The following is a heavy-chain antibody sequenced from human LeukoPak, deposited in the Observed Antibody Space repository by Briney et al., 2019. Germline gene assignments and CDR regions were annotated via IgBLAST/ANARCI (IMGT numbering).Heavy chain of an antibody. J-gene: IGHJ6*04. V-gene: IGHV1-69*13. CDR2: IIHIFCTE. Sequence: SVTVSCKASGGTFSSYAISWVRQAPGRGLEWVGGIIHIFCTENYAQKFQGRVTITADESTSTVYMELSNLRSEHTAVSDCATPTSGSYRPPLEAYYYYYGMDVWGKGTTVTVSS. D-gene: IGHD3-10*01. CDR1: GGTFSSYA. CDR3: ATPTSGSYRPPLEAYYYYYGMDV.